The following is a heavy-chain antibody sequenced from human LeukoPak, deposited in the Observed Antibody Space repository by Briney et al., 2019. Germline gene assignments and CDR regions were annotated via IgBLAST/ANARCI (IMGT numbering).Heavy chain of an antibody. CDR2: ISAYNGNT. Sequence: ASVKDSCKASCYTFTSYGISCVRQAPGQRLEWMVWISAYNGNTNYAQTLQGRVTMTTDTSTSTAYMELRSLRAEDTAVYYCASSFLEWDGDYYFDYWGQGTLVTVSS. J-gene: IGHJ4*02. V-gene: IGHV1-18*01. D-gene: IGHD3-3*01. CDR1: CYTFTSYG. CDR3: ASSFLEWDGDYYFDY.